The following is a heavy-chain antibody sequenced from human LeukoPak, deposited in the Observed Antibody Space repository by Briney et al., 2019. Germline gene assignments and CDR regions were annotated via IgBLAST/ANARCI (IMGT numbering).Heavy chain of an antibody. CDR3: ARDRRVRGAILGNAFDI. CDR2: IYYSGST. CDR1: GGSFSGYY. V-gene: IGHV4-34*01. Sequence: PSETLSLTCAVYGGSFSGYYWGWIRQPPGKGLEWIGSIYYSGSTYYNPSLKSRVTISVDTSKNQFSLKLSSVTAADTAVYYCARDRRVRGAILGNAFDIWGQGTMVTVSS. J-gene: IGHJ3*02. D-gene: IGHD3-10*01.